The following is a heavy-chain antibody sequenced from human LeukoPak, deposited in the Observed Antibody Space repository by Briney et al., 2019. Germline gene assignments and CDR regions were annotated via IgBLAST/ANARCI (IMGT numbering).Heavy chain of an antibody. V-gene: IGHV1-2*02. Sequence: ASVKVSCKAPGNTLTGYFIHWVRQAPGQGFEWMGWNNPNSGGANYAQKFQGRVSMTRDTSINTAFMELSSLRSVDTAVYYCASLDAFDMWGQGTMVTVSS. CDR1: GNTLTGYF. CDR2: NNPNSGGA. CDR3: ASLDAFDM. J-gene: IGHJ3*02.